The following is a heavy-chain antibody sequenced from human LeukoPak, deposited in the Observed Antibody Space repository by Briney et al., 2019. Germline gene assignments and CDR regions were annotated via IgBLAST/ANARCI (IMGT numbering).Heavy chain of an antibody. CDR3: ARMGDSSGYEELGDFDY. V-gene: IGHV4-34*01. CDR1: GGSFSGYY. CDR2: INHSGST. J-gene: IGHJ4*02. D-gene: IGHD3-22*01. Sequence: SETLSLTGAVYGGSFSGYYWSWIRQPPGKGLEWIGEINHSGSTNYNPSLKSRVTISVDTSKNQFTLKLSSVTAADTAVYYCARMGDSSGYEELGDFDYWGQGTLVTVSS.